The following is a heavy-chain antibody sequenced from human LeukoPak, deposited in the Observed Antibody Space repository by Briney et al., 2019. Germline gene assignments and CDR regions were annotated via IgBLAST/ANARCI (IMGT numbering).Heavy chain of an antibody. CDR3: ARSVSGSYGAFDI. CDR2: VYYTGST. Sequence: PSGTLSLTCAVSGGSISSSNWYSWVRQPPGKGLEWIGEVYYTGSTNYNPSLKSRATISVDKSKTQFSLRLSSVTAADTAVYYCARSVSGSYGAFDIWGQGTMVTVSS. D-gene: IGHD1-26*01. J-gene: IGHJ3*02. V-gene: IGHV4-4*02. CDR1: GGSISSSNW.